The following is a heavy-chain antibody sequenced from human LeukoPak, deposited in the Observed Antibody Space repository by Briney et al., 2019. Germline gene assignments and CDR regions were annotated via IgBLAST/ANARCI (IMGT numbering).Heavy chain of an antibody. J-gene: IGHJ3*02. D-gene: IGHD3-22*01. CDR2: IYYSGST. Sequence: SETLSLTCAVSGGSISSGGYSWSWIRQPPGKGLEWIGYIYYSGSTYYNPSLKSRVTISLDTSKNQFSLKLSSVTAADTAVYYCARANYYDTSGYSRGAFDIWGQGTMVTVSS. V-gene: IGHV4-30-4*07. CDR3: ARANYYDTSGYSRGAFDI. CDR1: GGSISSGGYS.